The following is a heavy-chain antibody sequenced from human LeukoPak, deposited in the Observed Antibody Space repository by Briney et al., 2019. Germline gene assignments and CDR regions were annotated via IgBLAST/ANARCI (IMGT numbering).Heavy chain of an antibody. Sequence: PGGSLRLSCAASGFTFSTYGMHWVRQAPGKGLEWVAFIHYDGSIKYYADSVKGRFTISRDNSKNTLYLQMNSLRVEDTALYRCSKGLGYCTDCSCHFDYWGQGTLVTVSS. V-gene: IGHV3-30*02. D-gene: IGHD2-15*01. J-gene: IGHJ4*02. CDR3: SKGLGYCTDCSCHFDY. CDR2: IHYDGSIK. CDR1: GFTFSTYG.